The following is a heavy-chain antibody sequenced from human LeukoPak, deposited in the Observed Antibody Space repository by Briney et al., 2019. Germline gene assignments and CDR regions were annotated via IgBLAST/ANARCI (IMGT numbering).Heavy chain of an antibody. CDR2: IRSKAYGGTT. CDR3: TRAQDYYGSGRLSAG. D-gene: IGHD3-10*01. J-gene: IGHJ4*02. V-gene: IGHV3-49*04. Sequence: GGSLRLSCTASGFTFGDYAMSWVRQAPGKGLEWVGFIRSKAYGGTTEYAASVKCRFTISRDDSKSIAYLQMNSLKTEDTAVYYCTRAQDYYGSGRLSAGWGQGTLVTVSS. CDR1: GFTFGDYA.